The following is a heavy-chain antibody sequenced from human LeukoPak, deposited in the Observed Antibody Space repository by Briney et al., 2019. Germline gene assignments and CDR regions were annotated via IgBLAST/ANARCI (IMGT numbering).Heavy chain of an antibody. V-gene: IGHV4-38-2*01. Sequence: SETLSLTCSVSGYSFTSGHYWGWIRQPPGKGLEWIANVYHTGSAHYNPSLKSRVTISVDTSTNQFSLKLSSVTAADTAVYYCARYCTSTTCILRGFDYWGQGTLVTVSS. J-gene: IGHJ4*02. CDR1: GYSFTSGHY. D-gene: IGHD2-2*01. CDR2: VYHTGSA. CDR3: ARYCTSTTCILRGFDY.